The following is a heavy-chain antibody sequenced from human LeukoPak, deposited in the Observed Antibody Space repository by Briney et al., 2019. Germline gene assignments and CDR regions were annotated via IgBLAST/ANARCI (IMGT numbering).Heavy chain of an antibody. CDR2: ISTSSSYI. D-gene: IGHD6-19*01. J-gene: IGHJ5*02. CDR3: ARGEEVAGTRNWFDP. CDR1: GFTFSSYG. Sequence: PGGSLRLSCAASGFTFSSYGMNWVRQAPGKGLEWVSSISTSSSYINYADSVKGRFTISRDNAKNSLYLQMNSLRAEDTAVYYCARGEEVAGTRNWFDPWGQGTLVTVSS. V-gene: IGHV3-21*01.